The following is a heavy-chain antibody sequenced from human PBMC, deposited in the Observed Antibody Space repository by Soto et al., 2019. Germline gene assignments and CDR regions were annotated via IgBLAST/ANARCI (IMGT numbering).Heavy chain of an antibody. D-gene: IGHD3-3*01. V-gene: IGHV4-61*01. CDR1: GGSVSSGSYY. Sequence: PSETLSLTCTVSGGSVSSGSYYWSWIRQPPGKGLEWIGYIYYSGSTNYNPSLKSRVTISVDTSKNQLSLKLSSVTAADTAVYYCAGGITISGVPRGFDPWGQGTLVTVSS. CDR3: AGGITISGVPRGFDP. CDR2: IYYSGST. J-gene: IGHJ5*02.